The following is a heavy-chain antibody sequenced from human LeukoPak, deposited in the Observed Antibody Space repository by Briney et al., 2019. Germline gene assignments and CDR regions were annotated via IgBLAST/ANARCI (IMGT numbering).Heavy chain of an antibody. V-gene: IGHV3-72*01. CDR1: GFTFSDHD. CDR2: FANKARSYTA. CDR3: AGTSSVSYSFDY. J-gene: IGHJ4*02. D-gene: IGHD1-26*01. Sequence: PGGSLRLSCAASGFTFSDHDMEWVRQAPGKGLEWVGRFANKARSYTAQYAASVKGRFTISRDDSKNSLYLQMNSLKTEDTAVYYCAGTSSVSYSFDYWGQGALVTVSS.